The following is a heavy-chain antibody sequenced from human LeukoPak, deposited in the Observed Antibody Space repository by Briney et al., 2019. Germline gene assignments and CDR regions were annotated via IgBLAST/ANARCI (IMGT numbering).Heavy chain of an antibody. D-gene: IGHD3-10*01. CDR3: ARSGPYYYHCLDV. CDR1: GYSITSGYY. CDR2: VYHSGST. Sequence: KPSETLSLTCTVSGYSITSGYYWVWIRQPPGKGLEWIGAVYHSGSTYYNPSLKSRVAISVDTSKNQFSLKLYSVTAADTAVYFCARSGPYYYHCLDVWGKGTTVAVSS. J-gene: IGHJ6*03. V-gene: IGHV4-38-2*02.